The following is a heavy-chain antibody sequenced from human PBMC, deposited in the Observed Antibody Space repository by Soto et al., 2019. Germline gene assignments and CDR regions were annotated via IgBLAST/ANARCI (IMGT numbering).Heavy chain of an antibody. J-gene: IGHJ4*02. CDR1: GFTFSDHY. D-gene: IGHD6-19*01. CDR3: ARAGVAGYNYFDY. CDR2: IRNMANRYST. V-gene: IGHV3-72*01. Sequence: EVQLVESGGGLVQPGGSLRLSCAASGFTFSDHYMDWVRQAPGKGLEWVGRIRNMANRYSTEYAGSVKGRYTISRYKSKDSLYLQMNSLNTEDTAVYYCARAGVAGYNYFDYWGQGTLVTVST.